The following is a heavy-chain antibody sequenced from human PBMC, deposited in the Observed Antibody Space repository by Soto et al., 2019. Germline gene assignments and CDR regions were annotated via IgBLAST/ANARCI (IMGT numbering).Heavy chain of an antibody. CDR1: GGSISSGDYY. J-gene: IGHJ4*02. CDR3: ARDTTMVRGVPGGFDY. D-gene: IGHD3-10*01. CDR2: IYYSGST. V-gene: IGHV4-30-4*01. Sequence: SETQSLTCTVSGGSISSGDYYWSWIRQPPGKGLEWIGYIYYSGSTYYNPSLKSRVTISVDTSKNQFSLKLSSVTAADTAVYYCARDTTMVRGVPGGFDYWGQGTLVTVSS.